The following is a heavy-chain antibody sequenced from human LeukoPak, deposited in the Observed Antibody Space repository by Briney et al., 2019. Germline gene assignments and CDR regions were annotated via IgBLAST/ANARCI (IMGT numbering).Heavy chain of an antibody. D-gene: IGHD3-9*01. V-gene: IGHV4-30-4*08. J-gene: IGHJ3*02. CDR1: GGSISSGDYY. CDR2: IYYSGST. Sequence: PSETLSLTCTVSGGSISSGDYYWSWIRQPPGKGLEWIGYIYYSGSTYYNPSLKSRVTISVDTSKNQFSLKLSSVTAADTAVYYCARLVSRYFDWAFDIWGQGTMVTVSS. CDR3: ARLVSRYFDWAFDI.